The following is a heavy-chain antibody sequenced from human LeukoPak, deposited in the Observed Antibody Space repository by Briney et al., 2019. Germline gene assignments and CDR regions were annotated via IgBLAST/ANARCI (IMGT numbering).Heavy chain of an antibody. CDR1: GFTFSSYS. CDR3: AREVGPWDFDY. J-gene: IGHJ4*02. CDR2: ISSSSSYI. V-gene: IGHV3-21*01. D-gene: IGHD1-26*01. Sequence: GGSLRLSCAASGFTFSSYSMNWVRQAPGKGLEWVSSISSSSSYIYYADSVKGRFTISRDNAKNSLYLQMNSLRVEDTAVYYCAREVGPWDFDYWGQGTLVTVSS.